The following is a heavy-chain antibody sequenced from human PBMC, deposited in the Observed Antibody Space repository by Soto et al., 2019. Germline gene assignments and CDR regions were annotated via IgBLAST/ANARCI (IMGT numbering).Heavy chain of an antibody. CDR1: GYTFTGYD. J-gene: IGHJ4*02. V-gene: IGHV1-8*01. D-gene: IGHD1-26*01. CDR3: AGEKVGTTGIDF. CDR2: MNPNSGNT. Sequence: QAQLVQSGAEVKKPGASVKVSCKASGYTFTGYDINWVRQATGQGLEWMGWMNPNSGNTGYAQNFQGRVTMTRDKSIPTAYMELTSLRADDSAVYYCAGEKVGTTGIDFWGQGTLVTVSS.